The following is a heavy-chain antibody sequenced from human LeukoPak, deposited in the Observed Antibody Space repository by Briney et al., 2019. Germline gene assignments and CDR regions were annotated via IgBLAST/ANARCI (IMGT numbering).Heavy chain of an antibody. CDR2: IYHSGST. J-gene: IGHJ4*02. D-gene: IGHD3-9*01. V-gene: IGHV4-38-2*02. CDR1: GYSISSGYY. Sequence: SETLSLTCTVSGYSISSGYYWGWIRQPPGKGLEWIGSIYHSGSTYYNPSLKSRVTISVDTSKNQFSLRLSSVTAADTAVYYCARVLRYFDHWGQGTLVTASS. CDR3: ARVLRYFDH.